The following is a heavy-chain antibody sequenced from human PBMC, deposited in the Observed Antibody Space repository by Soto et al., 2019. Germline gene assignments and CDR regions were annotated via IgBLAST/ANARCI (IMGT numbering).Heavy chain of an antibody. D-gene: IGHD6-19*01. CDR2: ISYDGSNK. CDR3: AKALIVIAVARVGMDV. Sequence: GGLRLACSASGFTFSSYGMHGVRQAPGKGLEWVAVISYDGSNKYYADSVKGRFTISRDNSKNTPYLQMNSLRAEDTAVYYCAKALIVIAVARVGMDVWGQGTKVTVYS. V-gene: IGHV3-30*18. J-gene: IGHJ6*02. CDR1: GFTFSSYG.